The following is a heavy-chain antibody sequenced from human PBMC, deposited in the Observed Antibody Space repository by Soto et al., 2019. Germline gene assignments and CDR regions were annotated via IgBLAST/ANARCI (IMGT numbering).Heavy chain of an antibody. J-gene: IGHJ5*02. CDR2: ISAYNGNT. V-gene: IGHV1-18*01. Sequence: GASVKVSCKASGYTFTSYGISWVRQAPGQGLEWMGWISAYNGNTNYAQKLQGRVTMTTDTSTSTAYMELRSLRSDDTAVYYCARVSRAAAGKDNWFDPWGQGTLVTVSS. CDR1: GYTFTSYG. CDR3: ARVSRAAAGKDNWFDP. D-gene: IGHD6-13*01.